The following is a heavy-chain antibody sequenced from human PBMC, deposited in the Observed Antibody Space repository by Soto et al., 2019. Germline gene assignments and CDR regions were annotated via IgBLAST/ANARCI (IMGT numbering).Heavy chain of an antibody. V-gene: IGHV1-3*01. Sequence: QVQLVQSGAELKKPGASVNISCTASGFTFSDNLINWVRQAPGQGLEWMGWLNLDTGNTRYSETFQGRVTMSRHAAASIAYLELSDLENEDTALSVCARERHSVGPRANDAFDVWGQGTLITVSS. CDR3: ARERHSVGPRANDAFDV. J-gene: IGHJ3*01. CDR2: LNLDTGNT. CDR1: GFTFSDNL. D-gene: IGHD5-18*01.